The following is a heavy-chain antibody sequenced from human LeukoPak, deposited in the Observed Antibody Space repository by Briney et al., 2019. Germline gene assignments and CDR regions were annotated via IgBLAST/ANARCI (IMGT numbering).Heavy chain of an antibody. Sequence: GGSLRLSCAASGFTFSSYWMSWVRQAPGKGLEWVANIKQDGSEKYYVDSVKGRFTISRDNAKNSLYLQMNSLRAEDTAVYYCARDRHYYGSGSYYTIYYYYGMDVWGQGTTVTVSS. CDR2: IKQDGSEK. D-gene: IGHD3-10*01. J-gene: IGHJ6*02. CDR3: ARDRHYYGSGSYYTIYYYYGMDV. V-gene: IGHV3-7*01. CDR1: GFTFSSYW.